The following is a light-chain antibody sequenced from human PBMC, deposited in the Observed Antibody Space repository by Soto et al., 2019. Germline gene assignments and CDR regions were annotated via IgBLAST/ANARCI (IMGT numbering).Light chain of an antibody. CDR1: SSDVGGYNY. Sequence: QSVLTQPPSASGSPGQSVTISCTGTSSDVGGYNYVSWYQQHPGKAPKLMIYEVSKRPSGVPDRFSGSKSGNTASLTVSGLQAGDDADYYCSSYAGSNHNWVFGGGTKLTVL. CDR3: SSYAGSNHNWV. J-gene: IGLJ3*02. CDR2: EVS. V-gene: IGLV2-8*01.